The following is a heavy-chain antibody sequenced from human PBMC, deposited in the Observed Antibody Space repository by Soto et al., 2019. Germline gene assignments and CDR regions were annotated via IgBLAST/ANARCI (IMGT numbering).Heavy chain of an antibody. CDR1: VFTFNTYD. CDR2: ISFDSRDQ. D-gene: IGHD2-21*01. J-gene: IGHJ2*01. Sequence: GSLRLSCAASVFTFNTYDMHWVRQAPGKGLEWVAMISFDSRDQYYADSFKGRFTISRDNSENTVYLQMNSLRVDDTGVFFCARAQAIYGSRDRYFGVWGRGTLVTVSS. CDR3: ARAQAIYGSRDRYFGV. V-gene: IGHV3-30*03.